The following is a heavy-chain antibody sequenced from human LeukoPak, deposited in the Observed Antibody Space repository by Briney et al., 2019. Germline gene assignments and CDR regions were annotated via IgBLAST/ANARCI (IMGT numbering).Heavy chain of an antibody. CDR3: ARDLMT. J-gene: IGHJ4*02. CDR1: GGSFSGKY. CDR2: ITYSGSI. V-gene: IGHV4-34*01. Sequence: SETLSLTCAVSGGSFSGKYWTWTRQPPGKGLEWIGEITYSGSIYYNPSLKSRVTISVDTSKNQFSLKLNSVTAADTAVYYCARDLMTWGQGTLVTVSS.